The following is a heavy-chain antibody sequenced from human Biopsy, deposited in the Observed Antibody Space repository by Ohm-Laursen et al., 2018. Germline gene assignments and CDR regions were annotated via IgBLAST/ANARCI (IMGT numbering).Heavy chain of an antibody. CDR1: GGSISSGGSY. CDR3: ARLGNFWNAEDGLDL. D-gene: IGHD3-3*01. CDR2: ASYSGYT. J-gene: IGHJ3*01. V-gene: IGHV4-61*03. Sequence: PSETLSLTCTVSGGSISSGGSYWSWIRQPPGQGLEWIGHASYSGYTNYNPSLKSRVTISVDTSKNHFSLNLRSVTAADTAVYSCARLGNFWNAEDGLDLWGLGTMVTVSS.